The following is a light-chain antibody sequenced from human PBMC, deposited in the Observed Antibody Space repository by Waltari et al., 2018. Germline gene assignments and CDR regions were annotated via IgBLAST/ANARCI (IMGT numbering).Light chain of an antibody. V-gene: IGLV2-14*03. CDR3: SSYMDTTALEL. CDR2: DVN. J-gene: IGLJ2*01. CDR1: SRNIGSCNY. Sequence: QSALTQPASVSGSPGQSITISCTGTSRNIGSCNYGSSYQQHPGKAPKLIIFDVNNRPSWVSNRFAGSKSGNTASLIISGLQGEDEADYYCSSYMDTTALELFGGGTSLTVL.